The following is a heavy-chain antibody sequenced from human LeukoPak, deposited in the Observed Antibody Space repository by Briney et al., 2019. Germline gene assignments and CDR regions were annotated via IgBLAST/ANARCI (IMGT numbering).Heavy chain of an antibody. Sequence: SETLSLTCTVSGGSISNYYWSWIRQPAGKGLEWVGRVYNSGSTNYNPSLKSRVTMSVGTYKNQFSMKLRSVTAADTAIYCCAGVANFRSGERLDYWRQGTLVTVSS. CDR3: AGVANFRSGERLDY. CDR1: GGSISNYY. V-gene: IGHV4-4*07. J-gene: IGHJ4*02. CDR2: VYNSGST. D-gene: IGHD1-1*01.